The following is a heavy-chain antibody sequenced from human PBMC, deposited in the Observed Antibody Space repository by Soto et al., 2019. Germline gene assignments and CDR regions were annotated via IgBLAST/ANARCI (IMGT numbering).Heavy chain of an antibody. J-gene: IGHJ6*02. CDR3: AREVGDDIVVGYGMDV. CDR1: GFTFSSYS. Sequence: EVQLVESGGGLVQPEGSLRLSCAASGFTFSSYSMNWVRQAPGKGLEWVSYISSSSSTIYYADSVKGRFTISRDNAKNSLYLQMNSLRDEDTAVYYCAREVGDDIVVGYGMDVWGQGTTVTVSS. CDR2: ISSSSSTI. V-gene: IGHV3-48*02. D-gene: IGHD2-15*01.